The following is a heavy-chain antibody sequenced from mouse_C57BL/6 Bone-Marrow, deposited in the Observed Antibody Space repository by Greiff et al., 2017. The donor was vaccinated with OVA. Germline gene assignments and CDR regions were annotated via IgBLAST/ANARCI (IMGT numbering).Heavy chain of an antibody. CDR3: ARQGYSSGRPWGFVY. CDR1: GYTFTSYW. CDR2: IDPNSGGT. Sequence: QVQLQQPGAELVKPGASVKLSCKASGYTFTSYWMHWVKQRPGRGLEWIGRIDPNSGGTKSNEQFKSKATLTVDKPSSTAYMQLSNLTSEGSAVYYCARQGYSSGRPWGFVYWGQGTTLTVSS. V-gene: IGHV1-72*01. J-gene: IGHJ2*01. D-gene: IGHD3-2*02.